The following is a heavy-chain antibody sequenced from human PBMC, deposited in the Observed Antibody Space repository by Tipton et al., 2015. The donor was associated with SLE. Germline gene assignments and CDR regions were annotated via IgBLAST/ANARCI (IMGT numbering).Heavy chain of an antibody. Sequence: VQLVQSGAEVKQPGESLKISCQISGYSFTNYWIAWVRQMPGKGLEWMGIIYPADSDNRYSPSFQGQVIMSADRSSSTAYLQWRSLKASDTAMYYCARSRGSYYTDAFDIWGQGTMVTVSS. CDR2: IYPADSDN. D-gene: IGHD3-10*01. CDR1: GYSFTNYW. J-gene: IGHJ3*02. V-gene: IGHV5-51*03. CDR3: ARSRGSYYTDAFDI.